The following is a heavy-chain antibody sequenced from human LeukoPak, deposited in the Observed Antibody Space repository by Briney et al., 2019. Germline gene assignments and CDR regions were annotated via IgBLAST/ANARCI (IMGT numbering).Heavy chain of an antibody. V-gene: IGHV1-3*03. CDR1: GYTFTSYA. Sequence: GASVKVSCKASGYTFTSYAMHWVRQAPGQRREWMGWINAGNGNTKYSQEFQGRVTITRDTSARPAYMELSSLRSEDMAVYYCARGRYCTNGVCYYFDYWGQGTLVTVSS. D-gene: IGHD2-8*01. J-gene: IGHJ4*02. CDR3: ARGRYCTNGVCYYFDY. CDR2: INAGNGNT.